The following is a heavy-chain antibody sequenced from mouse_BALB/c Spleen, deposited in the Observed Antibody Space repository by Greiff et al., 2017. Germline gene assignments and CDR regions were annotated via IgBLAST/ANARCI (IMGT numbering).Heavy chain of an antibody. Sequence: EVQVVESGPELMKPGASVKISCKASGYSFTSYYMHWVKQSHGKSLEWIGYIDPFNGGTSYNQKFKGKATLTVDKSSSTAYMHLSSLTSEDSAVYYCASPLGPFAYWGQGTLVTVSA. D-gene: IGHD4-1*01. J-gene: IGHJ3*01. V-gene: IGHV1S135*01. CDR3: ASPLGPFAY. CDR2: IDPFNGGT. CDR1: GYSFTSYY.